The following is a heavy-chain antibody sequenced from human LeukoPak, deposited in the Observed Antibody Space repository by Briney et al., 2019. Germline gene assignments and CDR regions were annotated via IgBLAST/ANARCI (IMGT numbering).Heavy chain of an antibody. CDR2: TYYRSKWYN. CDR3: ARESIAVAGLEFDY. J-gene: IGHJ4*02. D-gene: IGHD6-19*01. CDR1: GDSFSSNSAA. V-gene: IGHV6-1*01. Sequence: SQTLSLTCAISGDSFSSNSAAWNWSRQSPSRGLEWLGRTYYRSKWYNDYAVSVKSRITINPDISKNQFSLQLNSVTPEDTAVYYCARESIAVAGLEFDYWGQGTLDTVSS.